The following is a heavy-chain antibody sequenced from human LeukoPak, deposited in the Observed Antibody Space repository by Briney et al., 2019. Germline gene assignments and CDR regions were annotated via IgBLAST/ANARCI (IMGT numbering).Heavy chain of an antibody. Sequence: QSGGSLRLSCAASGFAVSSNYMSWVRQAPGKGLEWVSVIYSGGSTYYADPVKGRFTISRDNSKNTLYLQMNSLRAEDTAVYYCARYSSSWLYFDYWGQGTLVTVSS. V-gene: IGHV3-53*01. CDR2: IYSGGST. CDR1: GFAVSSNY. D-gene: IGHD6-13*01. J-gene: IGHJ4*02. CDR3: ARYSSSWLYFDY.